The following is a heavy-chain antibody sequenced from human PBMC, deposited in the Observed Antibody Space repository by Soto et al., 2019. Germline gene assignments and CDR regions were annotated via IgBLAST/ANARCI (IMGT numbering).Heavy chain of an antibody. Sequence: QLQLQESGPGLVRPSETLPLTCTVSGDSVSSGTNYWGWIRQPPGKGLEWLGFISYSGNTYYNPSLESRISISVDASKKHFSLNLSSVTAADTSVYYCVLGDYYYYYMDVWGKGTTVTVSS. CDR3: VLGDYYYYYMDV. CDR1: GDSVSSGTNY. D-gene: IGHD3-16*01. CDR2: ISYSGNT. V-gene: IGHV4-39*02. J-gene: IGHJ6*03.